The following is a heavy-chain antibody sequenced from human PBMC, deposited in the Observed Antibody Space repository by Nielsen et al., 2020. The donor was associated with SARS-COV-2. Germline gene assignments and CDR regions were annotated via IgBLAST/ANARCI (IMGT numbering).Heavy chain of an antibody. V-gene: IGHV4-4*02. CDR1: GGSVSSNDW. CDR2: VSHSGSI. J-gene: IGHJ4*02. Sequence: SETLSLTCAVSGGSVSSNDWWTWVRQSPGQGLEWIGEVSHSGSINYNPSLKSRVTLSMDKSKRQFSLKLNSVTAADTAVYYCARESGGAVDLDYWGQGTLVTVSP. D-gene: IGHD2-15*01. CDR3: ARESGGAVDLDY.